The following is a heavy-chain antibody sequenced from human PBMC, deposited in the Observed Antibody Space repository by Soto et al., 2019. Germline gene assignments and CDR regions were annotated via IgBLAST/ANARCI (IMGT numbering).Heavy chain of an antibody. CDR1: GFTFSSNA. J-gene: IGHJ4*02. V-gene: IGHV3-30-3*01. CDR3: ARDSILSGTTRPPPLDY. D-gene: IGHD4-17*01. CDR2: MSYDGSNE. Sequence: QVQLVESGGGVVQPGRSLRLSCAASGFTFSSNAMRWVRQAPGKGLEWVAVMSYDGSNEYYADSVKGRFTISRDNSKNTLYLQMNSLRAEDTAVYYCARDSILSGTTRPPPLDYWGQGTLVTVSS.